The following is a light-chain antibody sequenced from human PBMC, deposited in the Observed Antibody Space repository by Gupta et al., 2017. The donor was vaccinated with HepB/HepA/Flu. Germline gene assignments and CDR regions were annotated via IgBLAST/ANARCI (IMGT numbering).Light chain of an antibody. Sequence: DIQLTQSPSFLSASVGDRVTITSRASQGISSYLAWYQQKPGNAPKLLIYAASTLKSGVPSRFSGSGSGREFTLTISSLQPEDFATYFCQQCNAFRFTFGHGTKVDIK. CDR3: QQCNAFRFT. CDR1: QGISSY. CDR2: AAS. V-gene: IGKV1-9*01. J-gene: IGKJ3*01.